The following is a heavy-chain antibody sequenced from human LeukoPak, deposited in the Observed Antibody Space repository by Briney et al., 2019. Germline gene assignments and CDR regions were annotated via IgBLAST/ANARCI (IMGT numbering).Heavy chain of an antibody. Sequence: PGGSLRLSCAASGFTFSSDGMHWVRQAPGKGLEWVAFIRYDGSNKYYADSVKGRFTISRDNSKNTLYLQMNSLRAEDTAVYYCAKAGYTAMVNWGQGTLVTVSS. D-gene: IGHD5-18*01. J-gene: IGHJ4*02. CDR1: GFTFSSDG. CDR2: IRYDGSNK. CDR3: AKAGYTAMVN. V-gene: IGHV3-30*02.